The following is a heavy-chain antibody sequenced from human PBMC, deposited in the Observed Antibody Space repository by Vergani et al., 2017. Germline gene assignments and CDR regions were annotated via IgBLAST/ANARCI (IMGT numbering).Heavy chain of an antibody. J-gene: IGHJ4*02. CDR3: ARVSPGDNSGWEPFDY. CDR2: IIPIIRLA. V-gene: IGHV1-69*02. D-gene: IGHD6-19*01. Sequence: QVHLAQSGTEVKKPGSSVKVSCKVSGDIFNNYTVTWVRQAPGQGLEWMGRIIPIIRLATSAQKFRDRVKITGDTSTNTVYMEMNNLRSEDTAVYYCARVSPGDNSGWEPFDYWGQGTLVTVSS. CDR1: GDIFNNYT.